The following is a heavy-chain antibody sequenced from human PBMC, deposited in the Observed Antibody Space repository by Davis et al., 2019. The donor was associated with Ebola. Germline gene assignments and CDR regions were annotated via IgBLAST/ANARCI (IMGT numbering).Heavy chain of an antibody. J-gene: IGHJ6*04. D-gene: IGHD6-13*01. Sequence: GGSLRLSCAASGFTFDDYAMHWVRQAPGKGLEWVSGISWNSGSIGYADSVKGRFTISRDNAKNSLYLQMNSLRAEDTALYYCAKDIQLGYYYGMDVWGKGTTVTVSS. CDR3: AKDIQLGYYYGMDV. CDR1: GFTFDDYA. V-gene: IGHV3-9*01. CDR2: ISWNSGSI.